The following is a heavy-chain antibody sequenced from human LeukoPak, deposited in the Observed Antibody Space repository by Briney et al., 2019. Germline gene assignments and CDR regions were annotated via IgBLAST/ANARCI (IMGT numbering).Heavy chain of an antibody. D-gene: IGHD6-19*01. Sequence: PSETLSLTCTVSGDTISSYYWNWIRQPPGKGLEWIGYIHYSGSTKYNPSLKSRVTISVDTPKNQFSLKLTSVTAADAAVYYCARWYSSGWAFDYWGQGTLVTVSS. V-gene: IGHV4-59*08. J-gene: IGHJ4*02. CDR2: IHYSGST. CDR3: ARWYSSGWAFDY. CDR1: GDTISSYY.